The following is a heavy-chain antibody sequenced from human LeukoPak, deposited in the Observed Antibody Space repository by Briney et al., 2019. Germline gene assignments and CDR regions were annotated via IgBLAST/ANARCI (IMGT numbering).Heavy chain of an antibody. J-gene: IGHJ4*02. Sequence: GGSLRLSCAASGFTFSSYAMSWVRQAPGKGLEWVSAISGSGGSTYYADSVKGRFTISRDNSKNTLYLQMNSLRAEDTAVYYCAKVLDDYVWGSYRPVGYYFGYWGQGTLVTVSS. CDR3: AKVLDDYVWGSYRPVGYYFGY. V-gene: IGHV3-23*01. CDR2: ISGSGGST. D-gene: IGHD3-16*02. CDR1: GFTFSSYA.